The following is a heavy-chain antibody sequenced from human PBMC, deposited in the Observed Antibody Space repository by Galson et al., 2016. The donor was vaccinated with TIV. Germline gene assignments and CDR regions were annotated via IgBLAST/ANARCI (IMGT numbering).Heavy chain of an antibody. J-gene: IGHJ3*02. CDR2: IYYTGST. CDR3: ARRTHYDSSGYSDAFDI. D-gene: IGHD3-22*01. Sequence: ETLSLTCTVSGGSISTSRYYWGWIRQPPGKGLEWIGSIYYTGSTYYNPSLRSRVSMSMDTPKNQFSLKLSSVTAADTAVYYCARRTHYDSSGYSDAFDIWGQGTMVPVSS. V-gene: IGHV4-39*01. CDR1: GGSISTSRYY.